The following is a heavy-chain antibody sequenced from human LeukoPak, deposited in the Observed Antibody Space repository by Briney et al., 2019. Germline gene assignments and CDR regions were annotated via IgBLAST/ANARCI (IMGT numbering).Heavy chain of an antibody. Sequence: ASVKVSCKASGGTFSSYAISWVPQAPGQGLEWMGRIIPIFGTANYAQKFQGRVTITTDESTSTGYMELSSLRSEDTAVYYCASGPRYGDNFDYWGQGPVVTVSS. J-gene: IGHJ4*02. CDR1: GGTFSSYA. D-gene: IGHD4-17*01. V-gene: IGHV1-69*05. CDR3: ASGPRYGDNFDY. CDR2: IIPIFGTA.